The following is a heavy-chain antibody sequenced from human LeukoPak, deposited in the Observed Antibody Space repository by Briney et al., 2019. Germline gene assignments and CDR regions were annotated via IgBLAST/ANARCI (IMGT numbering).Heavy chain of an antibody. CDR1: GGSISSGGYY. J-gene: IGHJ2*01. CDR3: ARPEGQQLVRLNWYFDL. D-gene: IGHD6-13*01. CDR2: IYHSGST. V-gene: IGHV4-30-2*01. Sequence: PSETLSLTCTVSGGSISSGGYYWSWIRQPPGKGLEWIGYIYHSGSTYYNPSLKSRVTISVDRSKNQFSLKLSSVTAADTAVYYCARPEGQQLVRLNWYFDLWGRGTLVTVSS.